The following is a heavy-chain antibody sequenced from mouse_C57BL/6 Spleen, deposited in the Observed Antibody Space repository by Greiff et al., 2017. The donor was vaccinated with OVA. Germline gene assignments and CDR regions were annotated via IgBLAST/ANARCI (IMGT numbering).Heavy chain of an antibody. J-gene: IGHJ2*01. Sequence: VQRVESGAELVKPGASVKLSCKASGYTFTEYTIHWVKQRSGQGLEWIGWFYPGSGSIKYNEKFKDKATLTADKSSSTVYMELSRLTSEDSAVYFCARHEDGTVVAGYYFDYWGQGTTLTVSS. CDR2: FYPGSGSI. CDR3: ARHEDGTVVAGYYFDY. CDR1: GYTFTEYT. D-gene: IGHD1-1*01. V-gene: IGHV1-62-2*01.